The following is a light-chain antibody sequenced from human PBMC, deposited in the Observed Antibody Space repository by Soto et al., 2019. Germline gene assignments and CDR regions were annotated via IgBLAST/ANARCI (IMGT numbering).Light chain of an antibody. Sequence: QSALTQPASVSGSPGQSITISCTGTSSDVGSYNLVSWYQQHPAKAPKLMIYEGSKRPSGVSNRFSGSKSGNTASLTISGLQAEDEADYYCCSYAGSSTSLPRVFGGGTKLTVL. CDR3: CSYAGSSTSLPRV. CDR1: SSDVGSYNL. J-gene: IGLJ2*01. V-gene: IGLV2-23*01. CDR2: EGS.